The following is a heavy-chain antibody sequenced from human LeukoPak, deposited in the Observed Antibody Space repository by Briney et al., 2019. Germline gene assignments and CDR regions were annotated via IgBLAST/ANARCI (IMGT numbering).Heavy chain of an antibody. D-gene: IGHD1-26*01. CDR3: ARVPTSGFSGTYFSQYYFDY. Sequence: ASVKVSCRASEYTFTSYYIHWVRQAPGQGLEWMGIINPSGGSTSYAQKFQGRVIMTRDTSTSTVYMELSSLRSEDTAVYYCARVPTSGFSGTYFSQYYFDYWGQGTLVTVSS. V-gene: IGHV1-46*01. CDR2: INPSGGST. CDR1: EYTFTSYY. J-gene: IGHJ4*02.